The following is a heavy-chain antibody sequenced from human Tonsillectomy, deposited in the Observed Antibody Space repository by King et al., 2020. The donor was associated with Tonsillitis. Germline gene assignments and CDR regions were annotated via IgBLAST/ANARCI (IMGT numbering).Heavy chain of an antibody. CDR2: IYYSGST. J-gene: IGHJ5*02. Sequence: QLQESGPGLVKPSETLSLTCTVSGGSISSSSYYWGWIRQPPGKGLEWIGSIYYSGSTYYNPSLKSRVTISVDTSKNQFSLKLSSVTAADTALYYCARQQSSSWYKWANWFAPWGQGTLVTVSS. CDR3: ARQQSSSWYKWANWFAP. CDR1: GGSISSSSYY. D-gene: IGHD6-13*01. V-gene: IGHV4-39*01.